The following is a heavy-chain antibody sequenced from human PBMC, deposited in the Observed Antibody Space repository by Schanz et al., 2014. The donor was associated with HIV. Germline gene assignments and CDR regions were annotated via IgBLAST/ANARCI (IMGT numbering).Heavy chain of an antibody. CDR2: ISYDGINK. CDR3: ARDLNVGRHFDY. Sequence: QVQLVESGGGVVQPGKSLRLSCAASGFTFNTYGMHWVRQAPGKGLEWVALISYDGINKYYGDSVAGRFTISRDNSKNTLYLQLGSLRTEDTAVYYCARDLNVGRHFDYWGQGALVTVSS. CDR1: GFTFNTYG. D-gene: IGHD1-26*01. V-gene: IGHV3-30*03. J-gene: IGHJ4*02.